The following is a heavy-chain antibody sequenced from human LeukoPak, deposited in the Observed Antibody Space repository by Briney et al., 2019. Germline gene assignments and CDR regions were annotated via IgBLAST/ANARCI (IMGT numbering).Heavy chain of an antibody. V-gene: IGHV4-39*01. D-gene: IGHD5-18*01. Sequence: SETLSLTCTVSGGSISSSSYYWGWLRQPPGKGLEWIGSIYYSGSTYYNPSLKSRVTISVDTSKNQFSLKLSSVTAADTAVYYCASSGFSGYSSRYWFDPWGQGTLVTVSS. J-gene: IGHJ5*02. CDR1: GGSISSSSYY. CDR3: ASSGFSGYSSRYWFDP. CDR2: IYYSGST.